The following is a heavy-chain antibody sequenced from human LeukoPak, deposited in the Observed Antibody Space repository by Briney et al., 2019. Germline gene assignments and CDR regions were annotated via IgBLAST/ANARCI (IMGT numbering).Heavy chain of an antibody. J-gene: IGHJ3*02. CDR1: GGSMSSTGYY. CDR2: IYYSGTT. CDR3: ARRRPTSGFNI. V-gene: IGHV4-39*01. Sequence: PSETLSLTCTVSGGSMSSTGYYWGWIRQPPGKGLEWIGNIYYSGTTYYNPSLKSRVVISVDTSKNQFSLKLSYVTAAETAVYYCARRRPTSGFNIWGQGTMVTVSS. D-gene: IGHD6-19*01.